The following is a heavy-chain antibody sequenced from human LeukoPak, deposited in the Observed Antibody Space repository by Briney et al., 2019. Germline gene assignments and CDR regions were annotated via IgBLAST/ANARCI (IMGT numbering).Heavy chain of an antibody. J-gene: IGHJ1*01. V-gene: IGHV4-38-2*01. CDR2: IYHSGST. CDR1: GYSISSGYY. D-gene: IGHD6-19*01. CDR3: ARGSSGWDEYSQH. Sequence: SETLSLTCAVSGYSISSGYYWGWIRQPPGKGLEWIGSIYHSGSTYYNPSLKSRVTISVDTSKNQFSLKLSSVTAADTAVYYCARGSSGWDEYSQHWGQGTLVTVSS.